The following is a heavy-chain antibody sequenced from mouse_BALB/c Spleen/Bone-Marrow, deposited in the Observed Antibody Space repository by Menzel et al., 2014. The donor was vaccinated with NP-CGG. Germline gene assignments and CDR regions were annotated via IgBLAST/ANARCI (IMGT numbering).Heavy chain of an antibody. V-gene: IGHV1-9*01. J-gene: IGHJ3*01. Sequence: VKLQEFGAELMKPGASVKISCKATGYTFSSYWIEWVKQRPGHGLEWIGEILPGSGSTNYNEKFKGKATFTADTSSNTAYMQLSSLTSEDSAVYYCAREDGNHVGFAYWGQGTLVTVSA. D-gene: IGHD2-1*01. CDR3: AREDGNHVGFAY. CDR2: ILPGSGST. CDR1: GYTFSSYW.